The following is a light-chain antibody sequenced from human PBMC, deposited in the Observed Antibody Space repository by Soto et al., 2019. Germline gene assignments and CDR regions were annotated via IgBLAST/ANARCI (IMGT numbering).Light chain of an antibody. CDR3: AAWDASLNGRV. CDR1: NSNIGSNT. J-gene: IGLJ1*01. Sequence: QSVLTQPPSASGTPGQRVTISCSGSNSNIGSNTVNWYQQLPGTAPKLLIYYDNLRPSGVPDRLSGSKSGTSASLAISGLQSDDEADYYCAAWDASLNGRVFGTGTKVTVL. CDR2: YDN. V-gene: IGLV1-44*01.